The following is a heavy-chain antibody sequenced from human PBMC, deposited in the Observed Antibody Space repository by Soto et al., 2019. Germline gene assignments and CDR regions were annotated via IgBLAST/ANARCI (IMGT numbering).Heavy chain of an antibody. Sequence: PGGSLIHACTASGCNFSSYAMSWVRQAPGKGLEWVSAISGSGGSTYYADSVKGRFTISRDNSKNTLYLQMNSLRAEDTAVYYCAKDPPVVATISDGMDAWGQGTTVTVSS. V-gene: IGHV3-23*01. D-gene: IGHD2-15*01. J-gene: IGHJ6*02. CDR3: AKDPPVVATISDGMDA. CDR1: GCNFSSYA. CDR2: ISGSGGST.